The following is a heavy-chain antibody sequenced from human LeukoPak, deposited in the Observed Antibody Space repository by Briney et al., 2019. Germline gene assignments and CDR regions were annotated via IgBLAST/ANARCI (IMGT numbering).Heavy chain of an antibody. CDR2: IYSGGST. CDR1: GFTVSSNY. J-gene: IGHJ4*01. V-gene: IGHV3-66*01. D-gene: IGHD6-13*01. Sequence: GGSLRLSCAASGFTVSSNYMSWVRQAPGKGLEWVSIIYSGGSTYYADSVKGRFTISRDSSNNTLFLQMSNLRADDSGLYYCATDVRSSPLGFWGHGTLVTVSS. CDR3: ATDVRSSPLGF.